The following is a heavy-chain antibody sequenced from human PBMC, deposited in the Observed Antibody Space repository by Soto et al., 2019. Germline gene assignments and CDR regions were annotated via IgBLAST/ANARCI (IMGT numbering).Heavy chain of an antibody. CDR1: GYTFTSYG. CDR3: ARERRYIWNNGCFDP. Sequence: QVQLVQSGAEVKKPGASGKVSCKASGYTFTSYGISWVRQAPGQVLEGMGWISPYNGNTNYAQNLQGRGTMTTDTSTNTAYMELGSMRSDDTYVYYCARERRYIWNNGCFDPWGQGTLVTVSS. J-gene: IGHJ5*02. V-gene: IGHV1-18*01. CDR2: ISPYNGNT. D-gene: IGHD1-20*01.